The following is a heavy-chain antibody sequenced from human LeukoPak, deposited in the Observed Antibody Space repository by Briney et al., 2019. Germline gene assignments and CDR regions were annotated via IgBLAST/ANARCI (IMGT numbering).Heavy chain of an antibody. Sequence: GSSVKVSCKASGGTFSSYTISWVRQAPGQGLEWMGWISAYNGNTNYAQKLQGRVTMTTDTSTSTAYMELRSLRSDDTAVYYCARVDEMTMAKYCSGGSCYSPDFDYWGQGTLVTVSS. D-gene: IGHD2-15*01. CDR1: GGTFSSYT. CDR2: ISAYNGNT. CDR3: ARVDEMTMAKYCSGGSCYSPDFDY. V-gene: IGHV1-18*01. J-gene: IGHJ4*01.